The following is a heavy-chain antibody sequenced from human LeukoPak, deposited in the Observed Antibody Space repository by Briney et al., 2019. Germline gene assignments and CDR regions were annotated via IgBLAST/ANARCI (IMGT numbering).Heavy chain of an antibody. CDR2: IYYSGST. J-gene: IGHJ5*02. CDR3: ARATGGIAAAGIRWFDP. CDR1: GGSISSSSYY. D-gene: IGHD6-13*01. V-gene: IGHV4-39*07. Sequence: SETLSLTCTVSGGSISSSSYYWGWIRQPPGKGLEWIGSIYYSGSTYYNPSLKSRVTISVDTSKNQFSLKLSSVTAADTAVYYCARATGGIAAAGIRWFDPWGQGTLVTVSS.